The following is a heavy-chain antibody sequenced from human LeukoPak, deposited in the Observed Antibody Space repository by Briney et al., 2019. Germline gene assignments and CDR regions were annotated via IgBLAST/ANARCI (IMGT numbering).Heavy chain of an antibody. D-gene: IGHD6-19*01. CDR1: GYTLTELS. J-gene: IGHJ4*02. CDR3: ATYFGIAVAYHQIFDY. V-gene: IGHV1-24*01. CDR2: FDPEDGET. Sequence: ASVKVSCKVSGYTLTELSMHWVRQAPGKGLEWMGGFDPEDGETIYAQKFQGRVTMTEDTSTDTAYMELSSLRSEDTAVYYCATYFGIAVAYHQIFDYWGQGTLVTVSS.